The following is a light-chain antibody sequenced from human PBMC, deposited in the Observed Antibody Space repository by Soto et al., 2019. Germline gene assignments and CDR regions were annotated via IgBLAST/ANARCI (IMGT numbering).Light chain of an antibody. CDR2: AAS. CDR3: QQLNSYPGT. Sequence: DIQLTQSPSFLSASVGDRVTITCRASQGISSYLAWYQQKPGKAPKLLIYAASTLQSGVPSRFSGSGSGTEFTLTISSLQPEDFATYYCQQLNSYPGTFGQGTKVDIK. J-gene: IGKJ1*01. V-gene: IGKV1-9*01. CDR1: QGISSY.